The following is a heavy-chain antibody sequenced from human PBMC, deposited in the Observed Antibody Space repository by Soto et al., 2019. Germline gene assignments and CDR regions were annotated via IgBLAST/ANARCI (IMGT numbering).Heavy chain of an antibody. CDR3: AKDQGITIFGVVIPPYGMDV. J-gene: IGHJ6*02. D-gene: IGHD3-3*01. Sequence: GGSLRLSCAASGFTFSSYGMHWVRQAPGKGLEWVAVISYDGSNKYYADSVKGRFTISRDNSKNTLYLQMNSLRAEDTAVYYCAKDQGITIFGVVIPPYGMDVWGQGTTVTVSS. CDR1: GFTFSSYG. V-gene: IGHV3-30*18. CDR2: ISYDGSNK.